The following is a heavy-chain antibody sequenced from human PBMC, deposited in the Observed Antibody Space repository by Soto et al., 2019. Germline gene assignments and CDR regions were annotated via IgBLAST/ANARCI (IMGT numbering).Heavy chain of an antibody. CDR1: GGTIYIGDYD. D-gene: IGHD3-16*01. V-gene: IGHV4-30-4*01. J-gene: IGHJ4*02. CDR3: ARLNFGEGGIDY. CDR2: IYYSGST. Sequence: ITSTVSGGTIYIGDYDGRWKRQPPGKGLEWIGYIYYSGSTYYNPSLKSRVTISVDTSKNQFSLKLSSVTAADTAVYYCARLNFGEGGIDYWGQGTLVTVSS.